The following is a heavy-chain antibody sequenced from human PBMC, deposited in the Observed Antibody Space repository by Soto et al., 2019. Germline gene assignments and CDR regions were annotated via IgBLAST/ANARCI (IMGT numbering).Heavy chain of an antibody. D-gene: IGHD3-10*01. CDR2: IYYSGST. CDR1: GGSISSSSYY. CDR3: AFQGSYSITYYYYGMDV. J-gene: IGHJ6*02. V-gene: IGHV4-39*01. Sequence: SETLSLTCTVSGGSISSSSYYWGWIRQPPGKGLEWIGSIYYSGSTYYNPPLKSRVTISVDTSKNQFSLKLSSVTAADTAVYYCAFQGSYSITYYYYGMDVWGQGTTVTVSS.